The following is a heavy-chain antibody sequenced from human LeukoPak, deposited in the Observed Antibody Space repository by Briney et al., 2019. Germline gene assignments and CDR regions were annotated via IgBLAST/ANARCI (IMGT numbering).Heavy chain of an antibody. V-gene: IGHV4-4*02. CDR3: ARAISAGDCLDY. Sequence: SETLSLTCAVSGGSISSNYWWSWVRQPPGKGLEWIGEISHSGSTTYNPSLKSRVTISVDRSKNQFSLKLSSVTAADTAVYYCARAISAGDCLDYWGQGTLVTVSS. D-gene: IGHD7-27*01. CDR1: GGSISSNYW. J-gene: IGHJ4*02. CDR2: ISHSGST.